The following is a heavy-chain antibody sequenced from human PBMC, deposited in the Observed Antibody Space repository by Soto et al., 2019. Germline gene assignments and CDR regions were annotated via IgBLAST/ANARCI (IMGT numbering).Heavy chain of an antibody. V-gene: IGHV1-69*01. Sequence: QVQLVQSGTEVKKPGSSVKVSCKTSGGTFSSFPIAWVRQAPGQGLEWVGGIIPVLGAPSYAQTFQGRVTITADESTSAAYLELSSRRSDATAVYFCARDRHYENHTFYYLKYYFDYWGQGTLVTVSS. D-gene: IGHD3-22*01. CDR3: ARDRHYENHTFYYLKYYFDY. CDR1: GGTFSSFP. CDR2: IIPVLGAP. J-gene: IGHJ4*02.